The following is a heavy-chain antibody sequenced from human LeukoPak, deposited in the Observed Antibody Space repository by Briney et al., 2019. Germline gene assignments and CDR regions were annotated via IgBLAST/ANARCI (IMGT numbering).Heavy chain of an antibody. D-gene: IGHD1-7*01. V-gene: IGHV3-48*03. J-gene: IGHJ4*02. CDR1: GFTFSSYE. CDR2: ISGSGGII. CDR3: ARERTTIVSGTTIGAY. Sequence: PGGSLRLSCAASGFTFSSYEMNWVRQAPGKGLEWISYISGSGGIIYYADSVKGRLTISRDNAKNLVFLQMNSLRADDTAVYYCARERTTIVSGTTIGAYWGQGTLVTVSS.